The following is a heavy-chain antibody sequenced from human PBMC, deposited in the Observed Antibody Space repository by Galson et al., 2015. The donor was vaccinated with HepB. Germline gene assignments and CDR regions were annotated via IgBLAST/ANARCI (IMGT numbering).Heavy chain of an antibody. V-gene: IGHV1-69*06. CDR3: ARDGDWNGNCGGHCYSGWFDP. D-gene: IGHD2-21*02. J-gene: IGHJ5*02. Sequence: SVKVSCKASGGTFSSYAISWVRQAPGQGLEWMGGIIPIFGTANYAQKFQGRVTITADKSTSTAYMELSSLRSEDTAVYYCARDGDWNGNCGGHCYSGWFDPWGQGTLVTVSS. CDR2: IIPIFGTA. CDR1: GGTFSSYA.